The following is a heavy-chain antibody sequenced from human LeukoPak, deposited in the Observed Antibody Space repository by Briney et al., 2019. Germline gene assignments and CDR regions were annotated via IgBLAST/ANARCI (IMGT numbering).Heavy chain of an antibody. CDR3: ARLYSRFYYYYMDV. CDR1: GGSFSGYY. V-gene: IGHV4-34*01. J-gene: IGHJ6*03. D-gene: IGHD6-13*01. Sequence: SETLSLTCAVYGGSFSGYYWSWIRQPPGKGLEWIGEINHSGSTNYNPSLKSRVTISVDTSKSQFSLKLSSVTAADTAVYYCARLYSRFYYYYMDVWGKGTTVTVS. CDR2: INHSGST.